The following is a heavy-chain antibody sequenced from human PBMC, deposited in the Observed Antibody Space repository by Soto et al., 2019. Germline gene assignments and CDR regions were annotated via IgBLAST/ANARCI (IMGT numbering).Heavy chain of an antibody. CDR2: IYYSGST. V-gene: IGHV4-39*01. CDR3: ARHAGTIFQGAKDY. J-gene: IGHJ4*02. D-gene: IGHD3-3*01. Sequence: SETLSLTCTVSGGSISSSSYYWGWIRQPPGKGLEWIGSIYYSGSTYYNPSLKSRVTISVDTSKNQFSLKLSSVSAADTAVSYCARHAGTIFQGAKDYWGQGTLVTVSS. CDR1: GGSISSSSYY.